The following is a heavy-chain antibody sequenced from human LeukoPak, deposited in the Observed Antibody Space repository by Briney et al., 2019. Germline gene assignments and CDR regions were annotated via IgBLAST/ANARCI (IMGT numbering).Heavy chain of an antibody. V-gene: IGHV4-39*01. CDR3: AVYSTSSGWFDP. Sequence: SETLSLTGLVLVASIAGPSYHWGGIRNPPGKGWEWVGNIYYTGTIYYNPSLKSRVTISVDTSKNQFSLKLSSVTAADTAVYYCAVYSTSSGWFDPWGQGTLVTVSS. CDR1: VASIAGPSYH. CDR2: IYYTGTI. J-gene: IGHJ5*02. D-gene: IGHD6-6*01.